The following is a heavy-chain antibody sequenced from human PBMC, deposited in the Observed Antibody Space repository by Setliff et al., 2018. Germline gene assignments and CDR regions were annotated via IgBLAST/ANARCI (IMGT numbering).Heavy chain of an antibody. J-gene: IGHJ5*02. Sequence: ASVKVSCKASGSTFTSYGITWVRQAPGQGLEWIGWISGYDGSSNHVQKLQGRVTMTRDTSINTAYMELSSLTSDDTAFYYCVRSGKFGMRFWFDQWGLGTLVTVSS. CDR2: ISGYDGSS. D-gene: IGHD1-26*01. CDR1: GSTFTSYG. CDR3: VRSGKFGMRFWFDQ. V-gene: IGHV1-18*01.